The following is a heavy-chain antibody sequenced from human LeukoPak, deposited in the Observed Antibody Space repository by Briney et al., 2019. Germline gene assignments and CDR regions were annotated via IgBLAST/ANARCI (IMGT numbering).Heavy chain of an antibody. V-gene: IGHV3-53*01. CDR1: GLTVSSNY. Sequence: GGSLRLSCAASGLTVSSNYMSWVRQAPGKGLEWVSVLYSGGSTYYTDSVKGRFTISRDNSKNTLYLQMNSLRPEDTAVYYCARDLVGALYFDYWGQGTLVTVSS. CDR3: ARDLVGALYFDY. CDR2: LYSGGST. D-gene: IGHD1-26*01. J-gene: IGHJ4*02.